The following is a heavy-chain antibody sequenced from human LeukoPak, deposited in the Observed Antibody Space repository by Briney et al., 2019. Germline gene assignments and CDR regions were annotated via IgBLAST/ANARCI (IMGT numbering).Heavy chain of an antibody. J-gene: IGHJ4*02. D-gene: IGHD3-3*01. V-gene: IGHV3-30-3*01. CDR3: ARADGDFWSGFSYFDY. CDR1: GFTFSSYA. CDR2: MSYDGSNR. Sequence: GGSLRLSCAASGFTFSSYAMHWVRQAPGKGQERVAVMSYDGSNRYYADSVKGRFTISRDNSKNTLYLQMNSLRAEDTAVYYCARADGDFWSGFSYFDYWGQGTLVTVSS.